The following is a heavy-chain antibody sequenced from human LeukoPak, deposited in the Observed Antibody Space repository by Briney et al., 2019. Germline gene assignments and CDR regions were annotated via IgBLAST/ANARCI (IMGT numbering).Heavy chain of an antibody. D-gene: IGHD2-21*01. Sequence: SETLSLNCTVSGGSISSYYWSWIRQPPGKGLEWNGYIYYSGSTNYNPSLKSRVTISVDTSKNQFSLKLSSVTAADTAVYYCARIVVGYGDLIDYWGQGTLVTVSS. CDR3: ARIVVGYGDLIDY. J-gene: IGHJ4*02. V-gene: IGHV4-59*01. CDR2: IYYSGST. CDR1: GGSISSYY.